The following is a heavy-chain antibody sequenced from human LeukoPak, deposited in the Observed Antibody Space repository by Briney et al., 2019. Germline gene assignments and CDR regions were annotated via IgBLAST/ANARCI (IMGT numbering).Heavy chain of an antibody. CDR1: GDSISSGGDYY. CDR3: ARDFRQGNWFDP. CDR2: IYYSGST. V-gene: IGHV4-30-4*08. J-gene: IGHJ5*02. Sequence: SETLSLTCSISGDSISSGGDYYWSWIRQPPGKGLEWIGYIYYSGSTYYNPSLKSRVTISVDTSKNQFSLKLSSVTAADTAVYYCARDFRQGNWFDPWGQGTLVTVSS. D-gene: IGHD3-3*01.